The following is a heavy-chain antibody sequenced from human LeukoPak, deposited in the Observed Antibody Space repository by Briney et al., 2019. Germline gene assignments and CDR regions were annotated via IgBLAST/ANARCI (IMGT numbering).Heavy chain of an antibody. CDR3: AKDRYSGLNTIDY. CDR1: EFTFSTYG. V-gene: IGHV3-30*18. Sequence: GGSLRLSWAASEFTFSTYGMHWVRQAPGKGLGWVAVISYDGSYKFYADSVKGRFTISRDNSKSTLYLQMNSLRAEDTAVYYCAKDRYSGLNTIDYWGQGTLVTVSS. J-gene: IGHJ4*02. CDR2: ISYDGSYK. D-gene: IGHD6-13*01.